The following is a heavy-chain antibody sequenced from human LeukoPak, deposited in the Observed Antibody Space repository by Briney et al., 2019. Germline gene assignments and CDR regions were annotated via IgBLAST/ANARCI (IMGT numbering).Heavy chain of an antibody. J-gene: IGHJ4*02. CDR2: IYHSGNT. CDR1: GGSITSYY. Sequence: SETLSLTCTVSGGSITSYYWSWIRQPPGKGLEWIAYIYHSGNTYYNPSLRSRVTMSVATSKNQFSLEVKSVTAADTAVYYCARVTRQWTLDYWGQGTLVTVSS. CDR3: ARVTRQWTLDY. D-gene: IGHD6-19*01. V-gene: IGHV4-4*09.